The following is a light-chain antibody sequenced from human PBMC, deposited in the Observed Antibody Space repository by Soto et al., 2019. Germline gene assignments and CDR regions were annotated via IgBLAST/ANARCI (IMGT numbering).Light chain of an antibody. CDR2: DTD. J-gene: IGLJ2*01. CDR1: TSNIGSNY. V-gene: IGLV1-51*01. CDR3: GAWDKSLRELL. Sequence: QSGLTQPPSVSAAPGQRVTISCSGSTSNIGSNYVSWYQQLPGTAPKLLIVDTDKRLSGIPDRFSGSKSGTSATLDITGLHTGDEADFYCGAWDKSLRELLFGGGTKLTVL.